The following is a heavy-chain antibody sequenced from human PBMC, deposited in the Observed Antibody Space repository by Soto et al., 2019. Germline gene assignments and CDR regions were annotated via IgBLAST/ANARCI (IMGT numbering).Heavy chain of an antibody. CDR3: ARISQGTYCRGGNCYSDY. Sequence: GGSLRLSSAASGFTFTSYAMAWVRQAPGKGLEWVSDIGVDGGNIKYVDSVKGRFTISRENAKDTLYLHMNRLGAEDTAVYYCARISQGTYCRGGNCYSDYWGQGPLVTV. CDR1: GFTFTSYA. V-gene: IGHV3-23*01. D-gene: IGHD2-15*01. J-gene: IGHJ4*02. CDR2: IGVDGGNI.